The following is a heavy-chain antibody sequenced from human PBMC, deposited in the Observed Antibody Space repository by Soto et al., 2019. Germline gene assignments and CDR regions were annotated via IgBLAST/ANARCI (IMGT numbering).Heavy chain of an antibody. CDR3: EVTTGY. Sequence: QVQVVQSRAEVKKPGASVKVSCKTSGYTFTDYDINWVRQATGQGLEWMGLVSPDSGNSGYAQQFQGRVTMTSDTSISTVYMELSNLRSEDTAMFYCEVTTGYWGQGTMVTVSS. CDR1: GYTFTDYD. CDR2: VSPDSGNS. J-gene: IGHJ4*02. V-gene: IGHV1-8*01. D-gene: IGHD3-9*01.